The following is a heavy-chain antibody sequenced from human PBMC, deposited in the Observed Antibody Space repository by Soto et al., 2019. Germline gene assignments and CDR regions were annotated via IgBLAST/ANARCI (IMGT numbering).Heavy chain of an antibody. V-gene: IGHV4-34*01. CDR2: INHSGST. J-gene: IGHJ4*02. CDR1: GGSFSGYY. CDR3: ARGPRVLRYFDWLFKEGHFDY. Sequence: SETLSLTCAVYGGSFSGYYWSWIRQPPGKGLEWIGEINHSGSTNYNPSLKSRVAISVDTSKNQFSLKLSSVTAADTAVYYCARGPRVLRYFDWLFKEGHFDYWGQGTLVTVSS. D-gene: IGHD3-9*01.